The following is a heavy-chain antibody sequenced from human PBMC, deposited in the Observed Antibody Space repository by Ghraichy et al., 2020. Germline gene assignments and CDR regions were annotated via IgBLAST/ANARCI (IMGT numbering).Heavy chain of an antibody. CDR1: GFRLSRYW. CDR3: ARQGFGVPFDY. J-gene: IGHJ4*02. D-gene: IGHD3-16*01. Sequence: GGSLRLSCAASGFRLSRYWVTGVRQAPGKGLEWVANIKHDSSEKYYVDSVKGRFTISRDDAKNTLFLQMNSLRAEDTALYYCARQGFGVPFDYWGQGTLVTVSS. V-gene: IGHV3-7*03. CDR2: IKHDSSEK.